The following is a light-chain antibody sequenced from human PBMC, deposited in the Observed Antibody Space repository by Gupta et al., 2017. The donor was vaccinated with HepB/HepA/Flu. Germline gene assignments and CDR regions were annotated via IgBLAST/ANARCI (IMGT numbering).Light chain of an antibody. J-gene: IGLJ3*02. Sequence: QSVLTQPPSVSGAPGQRVTISCTRSTSNLGAGFDVHRYQQVPGTAPKLLIFRNNNRASGVPDRFSGSKSGPSASLAITGLQSEDEADYYCQSYDISRRASVVFGGGTKLTVL. CDR1: TSNLGAGFD. V-gene: IGLV1-40*01. CDR3: QSYDISRRASVV. CDR2: RNN.